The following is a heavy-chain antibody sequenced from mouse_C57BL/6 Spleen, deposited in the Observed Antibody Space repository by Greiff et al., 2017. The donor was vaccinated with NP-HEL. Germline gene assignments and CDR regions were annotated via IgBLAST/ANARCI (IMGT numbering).Heavy chain of an antibody. J-gene: IGHJ2*01. CDR1: GFTFSSYG. CDR3: ARHPGRGSFDY. Sequence: EVKLMESGGDLVKPGGSLKLSCAASGFTFSSYGMSWVRQTPDKRLEWVATISSGGSYTYYPDSVKGRFTISRDNAKNTLYLQMSSLKSEDTAMYYCARHPGRGSFDYWGQGTTLTVSS. D-gene: IGHD3-3*01. CDR2: ISSGGSYT. V-gene: IGHV5-6*01.